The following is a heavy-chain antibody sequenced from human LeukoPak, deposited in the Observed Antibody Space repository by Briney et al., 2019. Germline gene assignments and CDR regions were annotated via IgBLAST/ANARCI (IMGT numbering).Heavy chain of an antibody. CDR2: IYWDDDK. Sequence: ESGPTLVKPTQTLTLTCTFSGFSLSTSGVGVGWIRQPPGKALEWLALIYWDDDKRYSPSLKSRLTITKDTSKNQVVLTMTSMDPVDTATYYCAHTNYDKDYFDYWGQGTLVTVSS. J-gene: IGHJ4*02. V-gene: IGHV2-5*02. CDR3: AHTNYDKDYFDY. CDR1: GFSLSTSGVG. D-gene: IGHD3-22*01.